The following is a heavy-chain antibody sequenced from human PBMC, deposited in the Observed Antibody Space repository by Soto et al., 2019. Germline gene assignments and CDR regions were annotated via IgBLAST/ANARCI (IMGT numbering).Heavy chain of an antibody. CDR1: GFTFSDYY. D-gene: IGHD1-7*01. CDR2: ISSSSSYT. J-gene: IGHJ6*02. Sequence: LRLSCAASGFTFSDYYMSWIRQAPGKGLEWVSYISSSSSYTNYADSVKGRFTISRDNAKNSLYLQMNSLRAEDTAVYYCAREAGNSGSYYYYGMDVWGQGTTVTVSS. V-gene: IGHV3-11*06. CDR3: AREAGNSGSYYYYGMDV.